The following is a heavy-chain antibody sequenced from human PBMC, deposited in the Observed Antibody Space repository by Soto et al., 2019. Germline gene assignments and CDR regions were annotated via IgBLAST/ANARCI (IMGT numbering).Heavy chain of an antibody. Sequence: GGSLRLSCAAYGFTFGSYSMTWVRQAPGKGLEWVANIKQDGSEKYYVDSVKGRFTISRDNTKKSLYLQMNSLRTQDTAVYYCARGSGWGDSWGQGTLVTVSS. CDR3: ARGSGWGDS. CDR1: GFTFGSYS. D-gene: IGHD6-19*01. V-gene: IGHV3-7*03. CDR2: IKQDGSEK. J-gene: IGHJ4*02.